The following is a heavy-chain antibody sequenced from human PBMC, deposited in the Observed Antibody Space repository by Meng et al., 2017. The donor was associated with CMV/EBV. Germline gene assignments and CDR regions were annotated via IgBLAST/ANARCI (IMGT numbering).Heavy chain of an antibody. CDR3: ARDRVFGWSGWVRGVNNYGMDV. Sequence: GSLRLSCTVSGGSISSSSYYWGWIRQPPGKGLEWIGSIYYSGSTYYNPSLKSRVTISVDTSKNQFSLKLSSVTAADTAVYYCARDRVFGWSGWVRGVNNYGMDVWGQGTTVTVSS. D-gene: IGHD3-10*01. CDR1: GGSISSSSYY. J-gene: IGHJ6*02. V-gene: IGHV4-39*02. CDR2: IYYSGST.